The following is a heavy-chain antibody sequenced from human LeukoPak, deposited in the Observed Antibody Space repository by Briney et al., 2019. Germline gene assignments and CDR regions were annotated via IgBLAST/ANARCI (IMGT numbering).Heavy chain of an antibody. Sequence: GGSLRLSCVASGFPFSSYWMTWVRQAPRKGLEWVANIKQDGSKKSYVDSVKGRFTISRDNAKNSLYLQMNSLRAEDTAVYYCARDRGNLHYYGMDVWGQGTTVTVSS. J-gene: IGHJ6*02. CDR2: IKQDGSKK. D-gene: IGHD4-23*01. V-gene: IGHV3-7*01. CDR3: ARDRGNLHYYGMDV. CDR1: GFPFSSYW.